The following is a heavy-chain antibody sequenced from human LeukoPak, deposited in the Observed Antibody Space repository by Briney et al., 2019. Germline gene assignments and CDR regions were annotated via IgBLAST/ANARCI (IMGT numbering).Heavy chain of an antibody. CDR1: GFTLSSYW. D-gene: IGHD3-22*01. V-gene: IGHV3-7*01. CDR3: ASSHDSSGND. CDR2: INQDGSAK. J-gene: IGHJ4*02. Sequence: GGSLRLSCAFSGFTLSSYWMSWVRQARGKGLEWVANINQDGSAKYYVDSVKGRFTISRDNAKNSLWLQMNSLRDEDTAVYYCASSHDSSGNDWGQGTLLTVSS.